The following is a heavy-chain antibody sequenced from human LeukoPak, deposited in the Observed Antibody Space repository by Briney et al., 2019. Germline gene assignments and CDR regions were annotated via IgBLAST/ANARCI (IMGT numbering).Heavy chain of an antibody. CDR1: GLSVINNY. J-gene: IGHJ4*02. Sequence: GGSLRLSCAASGLSVINNYITWVRQAPGKGLEWVSIIYSGGSTYYADSVKGRFTISRDNSKNTVYLQMNSLRAEDTAVYYCARSGPIDYWGQGTLVTVSS. D-gene: IGHD1-26*01. V-gene: IGHV3-53*01. CDR2: IYSGGST. CDR3: ARSGPIDY.